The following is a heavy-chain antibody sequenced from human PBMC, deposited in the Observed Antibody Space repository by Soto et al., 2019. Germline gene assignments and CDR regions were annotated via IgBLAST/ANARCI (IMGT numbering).Heavy chain of an antibody. CDR3: ASRYCSSTSCYAHYYYYGMDV. D-gene: IGHD2-2*01. J-gene: IGHJ6*02. V-gene: IGHV1-69*02. Sequence: QVQLVQSGAEVKKPGSSVKVSCKASGGTFSSYTISWVRQAPGQGLEWMGRIIPILGIANYAQKFQGRVTITADKSTSTAYMELSSLRSEDTAVYYCASRYCSSTSCYAHYYYYGMDVWGQGTTVTVSS. CDR2: IIPILGIA. CDR1: GGTFSSYT.